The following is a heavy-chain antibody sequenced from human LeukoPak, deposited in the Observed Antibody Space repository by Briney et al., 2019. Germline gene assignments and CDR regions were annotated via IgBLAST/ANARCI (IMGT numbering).Heavy chain of an antibody. Sequence: PGGSLRLSCAASGFTFSSYEMNWVRQAPGKGLEWVSYISSSGSTIYYADSVKGRFTISRDNAKNSLYLQMNSLRAEDTAVYYCARWLPRIDYWGRGTLVTVSS. J-gene: IGHJ4*02. CDR3: ARWLPRIDY. V-gene: IGHV3-48*03. CDR1: GFTFSSYE. D-gene: IGHD6-19*01. CDR2: ISSSGSTI.